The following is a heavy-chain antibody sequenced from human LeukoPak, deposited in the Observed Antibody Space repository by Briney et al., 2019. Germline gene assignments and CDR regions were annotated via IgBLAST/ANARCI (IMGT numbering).Heavy chain of an antibody. J-gene: IGHJ4*02. CDR2: IPYDGGNK. D-gene: IGHD1-1*01. CDR1: GFTFSISW. V-gene: IGHV3-30-3*01. CDR3: ARDHRVNENYFDY. Sequence: QPGGSLRLSCAASGFTFSISWMQWVRQAPGKGLEWVSFIPYDGGNKYYADSVKGRFTISRDNSKNTLYLQLNGLRAEDTAVYYCARDHRVNENYFDYWGQGTLVTVSS.